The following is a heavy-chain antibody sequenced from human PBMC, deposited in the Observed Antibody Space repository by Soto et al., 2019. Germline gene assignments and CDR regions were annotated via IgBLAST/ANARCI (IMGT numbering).Heavy chain of an antibody. Sequence: GESLKISCKGSGYSFTSYWISWVRQMPGKGLEWMGRIDPSDSYTNYSPSFQGHVTISADKSISTAYLQWSSLKASDTAMYYCARYCSSTSCYPNGYYYYYGMDVWGQGTTVTVS. V-gene: IGHV5-10-1*01. CDR2: IDPSDSYT. CDR1: GYSFTSYW. J-gene: IGHJ6*02. D-gene: IGHD2-2*01. CDR3: ARYCSSTSCYPNGYYYYYGMDV.